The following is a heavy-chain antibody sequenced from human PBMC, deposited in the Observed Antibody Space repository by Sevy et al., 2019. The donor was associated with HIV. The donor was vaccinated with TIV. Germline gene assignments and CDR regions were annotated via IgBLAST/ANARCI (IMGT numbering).Heavy chain of an antibody. CDR3: ARDGYYDSSRYYYFDS. CDR2: IYPGDSDT. CDR1: GYSFTSYW. J-gene: IGHJ4*02. V-gene: IGHV5-51*01. Sequence: GESLKISCKGSGYSFTSYWIGWVRQMPGKGLEWMGIIYPGDSDTRYSPSFQGQVTISADKSINTAYLQWSSLKASDTAMYYCARDGYYDSSRYYYFDSWGQGTLVTVSS. D-gene: IGHD3-22*01.